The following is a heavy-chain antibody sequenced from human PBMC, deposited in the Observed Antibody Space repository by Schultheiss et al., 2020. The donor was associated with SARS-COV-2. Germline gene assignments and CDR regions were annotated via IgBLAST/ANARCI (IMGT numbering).Heavy chain of an antibody. J-gene: IGHJ6*02. Sequence: KVSCKGSGYSFTSYWIGWVRQMPGKGLEWMWIIYPGDSETRYSPSFQGQVTISADKSISTAYLQWSSLKASDTAIYYCARQLAAQYYFYGMDVWGQGTTVTVSS. CDR3: ARQLAAQYYFYGMDV. CDR2: IYPGDSET. V-gene: IGHV5-51*01. D-gene: IGHD6-25*01. CDR1: GYSFTSYW.